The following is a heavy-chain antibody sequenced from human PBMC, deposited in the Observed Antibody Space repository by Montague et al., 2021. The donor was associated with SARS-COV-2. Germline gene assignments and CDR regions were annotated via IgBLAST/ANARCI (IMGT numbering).Heavy chain of an antibody. D-gene: IGHD3-10*01. CDR3: VTLRDYGSGSYYDV. CDR1: AFTVGSYD. V-gene: IGHV3-13*01. CDR2: ITTDGDT. J-gene: IGHJ6*02. Sequence: SLRLSCAASAFTVGSYDLHWVRQDIGKRLEWVSAITTDGDTFYPDSVXXRFTVSRDFAKNSLSLQMNSLRTGDTAVYYCVTLRDYGSGSYYDVWGQGTTVTVSS.